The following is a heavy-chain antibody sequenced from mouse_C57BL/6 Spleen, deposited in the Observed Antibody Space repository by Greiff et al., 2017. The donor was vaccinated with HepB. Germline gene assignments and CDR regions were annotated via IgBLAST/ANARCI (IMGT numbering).Heavy chain of an antibody. CDR3: ARGGYYWYFDV. CDR2: ILPGSGST. CDR1: GYTFTGYW. V-gene: IGHV1-9*01. J-gene: IGHJ1*03. Sequence: QVQLQQSGAELMKPGASVKLSCKATGYTFTGYWIEWVKQRPGHGLEWIGEILPGSGSTNYNAKFKGKATFTADTSSNTAYMQLSSLTTEDSAIYYCARGGYYWYFDVWGTGTTVTVSS. D-gene: IGHD1-1*02.